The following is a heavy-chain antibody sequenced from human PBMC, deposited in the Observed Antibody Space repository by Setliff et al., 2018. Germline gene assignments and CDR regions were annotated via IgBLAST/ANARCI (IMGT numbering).Heavy chain of an antibody. V-gene: IGHV3-30*02. CDR2: IRNDGSSQ. CDR1: GFTFSSSG. J-gene: IGHJ4*02. CDR3: ARDKGVISLDY. D-gene: IGHD3-16*02. Sequence: GGSLRLSCAASGFSAASGFTFSSSGMHWVRQAPGKGLEWVTFIRNDGSSQYYADSVKGRFTVSRDNSRNTLYLDMNSLRGEDTAVYYCARDKGVISLDYWGQGTLVTASS.